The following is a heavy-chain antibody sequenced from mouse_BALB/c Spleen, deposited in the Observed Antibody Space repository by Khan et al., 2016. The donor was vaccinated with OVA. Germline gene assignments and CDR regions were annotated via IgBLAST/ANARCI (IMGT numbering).Heavy chain of an antibody. CDR1: GYTFISYY. CDR3: IRSGYGSFAY. CDR2: INPSNGGS. Sequence: QVQLQQSGAELVKPGASVKLSCKASGYTFISYYMYWVKERPGQGLEWIGEINPSNGGSNFNEKFKNKATLTVDKSSSTAYMQLSSLTSEDSAVYYCIRSGYGSFAYWGQGTLVTVSA. V-gene: IGHV1S81*02. D-gene: IGHD2-2*01. J-gene: IGHJ3*01.